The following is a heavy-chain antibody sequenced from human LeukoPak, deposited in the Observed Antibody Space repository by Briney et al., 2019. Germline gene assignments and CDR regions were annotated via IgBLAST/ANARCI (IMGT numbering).Heavy chain of an antibody. D-gene: IGHD2-15*01. J-gene: IGHJ5*02. CDR2: ISGSGDSS. CDR1: GFTFSSYA. Sequence: GGSLRLSCAASGFTFSSYAMSWVRQVPGKGLEWVSAISGSGDSSYYADSVKGRFTISRDNSKNTLYLQMNSLRAEDTAVYYCAKEGWELPLLNWFDPWGQGTLVTVSS. CDR3: AKEGWELPLLNWFDP. V-gene: IGHV3-23*01.